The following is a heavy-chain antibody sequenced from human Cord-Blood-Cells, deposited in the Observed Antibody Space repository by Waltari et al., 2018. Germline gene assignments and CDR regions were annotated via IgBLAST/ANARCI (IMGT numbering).Heavy chain of an antibody. CDR2: INHSGST. Sequence: QVQLQQWGAGLLKPSETLSLTCAVYGGSFSGYYWSWIRQPPGKGLEWIGEINHSGSTNYNPSLKGRVTISVDTSKNQFSLKLSSVTAADTAVYYCVRGRYFDLWGRGTLVTVSS. V-gene: IGHV4-34*01. J-gene: IGHJ2*01. CDR3: VRGRYFDL. CDR1: GGSFSGYY.